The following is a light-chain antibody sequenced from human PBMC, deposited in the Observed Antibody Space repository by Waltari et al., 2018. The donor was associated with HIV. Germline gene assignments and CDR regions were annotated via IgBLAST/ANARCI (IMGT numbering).Light chain of an antibody. J-gene: IGLJ3*02. CDR2: DVS. Sequence: QSALTQPASVSGSPGQSITISCTGTSSDVGGYNYVSWYQQHPGKAPKLMIYDVSNRPAGVSTLFSGSKAGNTASLTISVLQAEDEADYYCSSYTSSSTLGVFGGGTKLTVL. CDR1: SSDVGGYNY. V-gene: IGLV2-14*03. CDR3: SSYTSSSTLGV.